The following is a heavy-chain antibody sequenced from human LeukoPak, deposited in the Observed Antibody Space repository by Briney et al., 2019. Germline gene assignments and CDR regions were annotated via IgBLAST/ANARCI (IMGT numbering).Heavy chain of an antibody. J-gene: IGHJ4*02. CDR1: GFTFSSYA. CDR3: AKGGSSSGWYFMVDQYYFDY. D-gene: IGHD6-19*01. CDR2: ISGSGGST. Sequence: GGSLRLSCAASGFTFSSYAMSWVRQAPGKGLEWVSAISGSGGSTYYADSVKGRFTISRDNSKNTLYLQMNSLRAEDTAVYYCAKGGSSSGWYFMVDQYYFDYWGQGTLVTVSS. V-gene: IGHV3-23*01.